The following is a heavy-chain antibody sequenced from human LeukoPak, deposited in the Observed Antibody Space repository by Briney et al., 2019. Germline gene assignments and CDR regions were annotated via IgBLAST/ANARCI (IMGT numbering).Heavy chain of an antibody. V-gene: IGHV3-9*01. D-gene: IGHD6-19*01. CDR3: ARDVGSSYPMDV. Sequence: PGRSLRLSCAASGFTFDDYAMHWVRQAPGKGLEWVSGISWNSGSIGYADSVKGRFTISRDNAKNSLYLQMNSLRAEDTALYYCARDVGSSYPMDVWGQGTTVTVSS. CDR1: GFTFDDYA. J-gene: IGHJ6*02. CDR2: ISWNSGSI.